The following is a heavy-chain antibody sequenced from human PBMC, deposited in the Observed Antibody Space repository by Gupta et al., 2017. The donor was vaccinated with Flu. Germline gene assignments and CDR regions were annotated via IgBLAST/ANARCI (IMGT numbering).Heavy chain of an antibody. Sequence: QVHLQESGPGLVKPSETLSLTCAVSGHSISSDYYWGWIRQPPGKGLEWIGRIYHSGTTYYIPSLRSRITISMDKSKNHFSLRLSSVTAADTALYYGARQQLIRGYDTPGWFDPWGQGTLVTVSS. J-gene: IGHJ5*02. V-gene: IGHV4-38-2*01. CDR3: ARQQLIRGYDTPGWFDP. CDR2: IYHSGTT. CDR1: GHSISSDYY. D-gene: IGHD3-3*01.